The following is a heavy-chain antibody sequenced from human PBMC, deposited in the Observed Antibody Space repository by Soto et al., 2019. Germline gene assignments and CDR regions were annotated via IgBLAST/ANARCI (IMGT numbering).Heavy chain of an antibody. D-gene: IGHD5-12*01. Sequence: QVQLVQSGAEVKKPGASVTVSCKASGYTFTDYYLHWGRQAPGQGLEWMGWMNPNNGVTHYAQKFHGRVTMTRDTSISTAYMELSRLTSDDTAVYYCATGKNSGSGDCFDPWGQGTLVTVSS. CDR3: ATGKNSGSGDCFDP. CDR2: MNPNNGVT. CDR1: GYTFTDYY. J-gene: IGHJ5*02. V-gene: IGHV1-2*02.